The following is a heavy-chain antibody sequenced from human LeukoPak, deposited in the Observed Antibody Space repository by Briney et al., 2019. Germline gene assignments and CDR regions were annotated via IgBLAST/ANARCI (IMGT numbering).Heavy chain of an antibody. CDR1: GGSISDYY. CDR2: VHYSGST. D-gene: IGHD3-22*01. J-gene: IGHJ4*02. Sequence: SETLSLTCTVSGGSISDYYWSWIRQPPGKGLECIGYVHYSGSTNYNPSLKSRVTTSVDTSKNQFSLKLTSVTAADTAVYYCARVAYDSSGYPDYWGQGTLVTVSS. V-gene: IGHV4-59*01. CDR3: ARVAYDSSGYPDY.